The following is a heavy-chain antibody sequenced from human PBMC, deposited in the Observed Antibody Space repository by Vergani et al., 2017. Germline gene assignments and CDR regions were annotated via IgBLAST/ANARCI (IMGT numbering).Heavy chain of an antibody. CDR3: SSDTHSGQRADR. Sequence: QVQLQESGPGLVKSSETLSLTCSVSFDSIRNLYRNWIRQPLGKGLEWIGSIHYSENTNYNPSLKTRVTISVDTSKNQFSLTLTSVTAADTAVYYCSSDTHSGQRADRWGQGILVTVTS. J-gene: IGHJ5*02. CDR1: FDSIRNLY. V-gene: IGHV4-59*11. CDR2: IHYSENT. D-gene: IGHD6-19*01.